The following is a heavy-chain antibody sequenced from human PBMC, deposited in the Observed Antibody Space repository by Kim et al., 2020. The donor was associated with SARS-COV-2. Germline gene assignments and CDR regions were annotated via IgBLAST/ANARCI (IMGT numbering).Heavy chain of an antibody. Sequence: STNYNPSLKSRVTISVDTSKNQFSLKLSSVTAADTAVYYCAREAGGWFDPWGQGTLVTVSS. CDR3: AREAGGWFDP. J-gene: IGHJ5*02. D-gene: IGHD3-10*01. V-gene: IGHV4-59*01. CDR2: ST.